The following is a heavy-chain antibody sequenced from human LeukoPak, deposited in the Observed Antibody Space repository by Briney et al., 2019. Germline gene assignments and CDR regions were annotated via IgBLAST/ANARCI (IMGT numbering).Heavy chain of an antibody. CDR1: GFTLSPYW. J-gene: IGHJ4*02. Sequence: GGSLRLSCAASGFTLSPYWMHWVRHPAGKGLVWVARINSDGSSTTYADSVKGRFTISRDNTKNTLYLQTNILRAEDTAVYYCTRARCSRTSCNTESDYWGQGTLVTVSS. CDR3: TRARCSRTSCNTESDY. D-gene: IGHD2-2*01. CDR2: INSDGSST. V-gene: IGHV3-74*01.